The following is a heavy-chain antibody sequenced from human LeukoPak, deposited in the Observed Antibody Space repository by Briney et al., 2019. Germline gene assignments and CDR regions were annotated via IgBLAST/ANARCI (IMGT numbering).Heavy chain of an antibody. V-gene: IGHV3-53*01. CDR1: AFTFSTNY. CDR3: ARSSSTWYYYMDV. CDR2: IYSGGST. J-gene: IGHJ6*03. Sequence: GGSLRLSCAASAFTFSTNYMSWVRQAPGKGLEWVSVIYSGGSTYYADSVKGRFTISRDNSKNTLYLQMNSLRAEDTAVYYCARSSSTWYYYMDVWGKGTTVTVSS. D-gene: IGHD6-6*01.